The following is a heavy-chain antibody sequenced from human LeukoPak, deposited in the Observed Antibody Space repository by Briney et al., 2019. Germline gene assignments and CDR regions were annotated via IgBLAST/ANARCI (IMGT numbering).Heavy chain of an antibody. V-gene: IGHV3-74*01. D-gene: IGHD3-10*01. CDR3: ARVPYYYGSGSYYPYFDY. CDR1: GFTFSSYW. J-gene: IGHJ4*02. Sequence: GGSLRLSCAASGFTFSSYWTHWVRQAPGKGLVWVSRINSDGSSTSYADSVKGRFTISRDNAKNTLYLQMNSLRAEDTAVYYCARVPYYYGSGSYYPYFDYWGQGTLVTVSS. CDR2: INSDGSST.